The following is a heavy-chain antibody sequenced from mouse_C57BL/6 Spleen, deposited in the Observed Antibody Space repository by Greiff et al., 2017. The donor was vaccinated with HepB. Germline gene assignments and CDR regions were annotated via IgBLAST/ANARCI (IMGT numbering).Heavy chain of an antibody. Sequence: VQLQESGPELVKPGASVKLSCKASGYTFTSYDINWVKQRPGQGLEWIGWIYPRDGSTKYNEKFKGKATLTVYTSSSTAYMELHSLTSEDSAVYFCARITTVVAFDYWGQGTTLTVSS. D-gene: IGHD1-1*01. CDR2: IYPRDGST. CDR1: GYTFTSYD. V-gene: IGHV1-85*01. CDR3: ARITTVVAFDY. J-gene: IGHJ2*01.